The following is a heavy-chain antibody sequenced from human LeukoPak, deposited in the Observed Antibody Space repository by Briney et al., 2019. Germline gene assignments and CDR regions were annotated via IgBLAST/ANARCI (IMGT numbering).Heavy chain of an antibody. Sequence: PGGSLRLSCTASDFILSTYAMSWVRQAPGKGLDWVSVISGSAHKIRYADSVRGRFTISRDNSENTVYLQMNNLRGEDTAIYYCAGRITGYSSGYVFWGQGTLVTVSS. J-gene: IGHJ4*02. D-gene: IGHD5-18*01. V-gene: IGHV3-23*01. CDR1: DFILSTYA. CDR3: AGRITGYSSGYVF. CDR2: ISGSAHKI.